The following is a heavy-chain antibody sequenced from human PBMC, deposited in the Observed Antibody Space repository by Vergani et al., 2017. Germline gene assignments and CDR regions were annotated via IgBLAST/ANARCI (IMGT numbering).Heavy chain of an antibody. J-gene: IGHJ3*02. V-gene: IGHV3-48*01. D-gene: IGHD6-6*01. CDR3: ARGRRIRRDIAARPGYDAFDI. CDR2: ISSSSSTI. CDR1: GFTFSSYS. Sequence: EVQLVESGGGLVQPGGSLRLSCAASGFTFSSYSMNWVRQAPGKGLEWVSYISSSSSTIYYADSVKGRFTISRDNAKNSLYLQMNSLRAEDTAVYYCARGRRIRRDIAARPGYDAFDIWGQGTMVTVSS.